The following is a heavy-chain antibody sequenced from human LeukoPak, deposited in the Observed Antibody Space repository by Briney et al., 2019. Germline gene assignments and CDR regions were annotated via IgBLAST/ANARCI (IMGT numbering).Heavy chain of an antibody. D-gene: IGHD3-10*01. CDR2: IYRSGIT. J-gene: IGHJ6*03. CDR1: GYSISSGYH. Sequence: SETLSLTCIVSGYSISSGYHWAWIRQPPGKGLEWIGSIYRSGITYYNPSLKSRVTISVDTSKNQFSLKLSSVTAADTAVYYCARSAEGYYYGSGTDYYYYYYMDVWGKGTTVTVSS. CDR3: ARSAEGYYYGSGTDYYYYYYMDV. V-gene: IGHV4-38-2*02.